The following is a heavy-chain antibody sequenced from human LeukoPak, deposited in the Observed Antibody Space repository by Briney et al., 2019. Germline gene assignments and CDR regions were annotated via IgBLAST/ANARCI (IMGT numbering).Heavy chain of an antibody. V-gene: IGHV3-48*03. J-gene: IGHJ6*02. CDR2: ISSSGSTI. D-gene: IGHD4-17*01. CDR3: ARDLNYGDYDRGMDV. CDR1: GFTFSSYE. Sequence: GGSLRLSCAASGFTFSSYEMNWVRQAPGKGLEWVSYISSSGSTIYYADSVKGRFTISRDNVKNSLYLQMNSLRAEDTAVYYCARDLNYGDYDRGMDVWGQGTTVTVSS.